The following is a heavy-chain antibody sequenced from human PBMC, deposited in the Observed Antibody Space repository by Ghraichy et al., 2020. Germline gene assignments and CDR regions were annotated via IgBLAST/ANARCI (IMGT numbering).Heavy chain of an antibody. V-gene: IGHV4-34*01. D-gene: IGHD6-19*01. J-gene: IGHJ6*02. CDR1: GGSFSGYY. CDR3: AREGWRSSGWYKADSRMDV. CDR2: INHSGST. Sequence: SQTLSLTCAVYGGSFSGYYWSWIRQPPGKGLEWIGEINHSGSTNYNPSLKSRVTISVDTSKNQFSLKLSSVTAADTAVYYCAREGWRSSGWYKADSRMDVWGQGTTVTVSS.